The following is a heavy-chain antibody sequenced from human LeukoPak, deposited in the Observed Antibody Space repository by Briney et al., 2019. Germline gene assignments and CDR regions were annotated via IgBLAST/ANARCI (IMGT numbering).Heavy chain of an antibody. CDR2: INPSGETT. CDR1: GYTFTSYY. J-gene: IGHJ6*03. CDR3: AREYSSSWYVDYYYMDV. Sequence: ASVKVSCKSSGYTFTSYYIHWVRPAPGQGLEWMGIINPSGETTNYAQNFQGRVTMTTDTSTSTVYMELSSLRSEDTAVYYCAREYSSSWYVDYYYMDVWGKGTTVTISS. D-gene: IGHD6-13*01. V-gene: IGHV1-46*01.